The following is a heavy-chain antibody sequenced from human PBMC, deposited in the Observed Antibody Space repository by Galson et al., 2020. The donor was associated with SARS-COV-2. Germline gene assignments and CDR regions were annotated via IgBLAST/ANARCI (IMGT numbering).Heavy chain of an antibody. CDR1: GGSISSYY. J-gene: IGHJ3*02. V-gene: IGHV4-59*01. Sequence: ETSETLSLTCTVSGGSISSYYWSWIRQPPGKGLEWIGYIYYSGSTNYNPSLKSRVTISVDTSKNQFSLKLSSVTAADTAMYYCARRTVPYCSGGSCYRADAFDIWGQGTMVTVSS. CDR3: ARRTVPYCSGGSCYRADAFDI. CDR2: IYYSGST. D-gene: IGHD2-15*01.